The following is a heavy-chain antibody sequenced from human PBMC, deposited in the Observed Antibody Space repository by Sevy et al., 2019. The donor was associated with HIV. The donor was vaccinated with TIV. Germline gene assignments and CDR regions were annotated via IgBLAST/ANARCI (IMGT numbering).Heavy chain of an antibody. J-gene: IGHJ2*01. Sequence: ASVKVSCKASGGTFSSYAISWVRQAPGQGLEWMGRIIPIFGIANYAQKFQGRVTITADESTSTAYMELSSLRSEDTAVYYCARDKGPLVVVAATPLDGYFDLWGRGTLVTVSS. CDR3: ARDKGPLVVVAATPLDGYFDL. V-gene: IGHV1-69*13. CDR2: IIPIFGIA. CDR1: GGTFSSYA. D-gene: IGHD2-15*01.